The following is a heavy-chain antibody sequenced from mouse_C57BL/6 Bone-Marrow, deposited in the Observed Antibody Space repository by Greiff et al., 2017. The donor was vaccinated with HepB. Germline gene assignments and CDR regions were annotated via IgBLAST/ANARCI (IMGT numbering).Heavy chain of an antibody. D-gene: IGHD1-1*01. V-gene: IGHV7-1*01. J-gene: IGHJ4*01. Sequence: EVKVVESGGGLVQSGRSLRLSCATSGFTFSDFYMEWVRQAPGKGLEWIAASRNKANDYTTEYSASVKGRFIVSRDTSQSILYLQMNALRAEDTAIYYCARDETVYAMDYWGQGTSVTVSS. CDR2: SRNKANDYTT. CDR3: ARDETVYAMDY. CDR1: GFTFSDFY.